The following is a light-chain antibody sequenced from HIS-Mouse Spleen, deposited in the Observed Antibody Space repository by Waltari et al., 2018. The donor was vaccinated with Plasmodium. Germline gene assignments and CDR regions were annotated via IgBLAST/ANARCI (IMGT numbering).Light chain of an antibody. CDR1: SSTTGRTY. CDR2: KNN. CDR3: AAWDDSLSGVV. Sequence: QSVLTQPPSSSGTPGQRATIPCSGTSSTTGRTYVYWYQQLPGPAPKLLIYKNNQRPSGVPDRFSGSKSGTSASLAISGLRSEDEADYYCAAWDDSLSGVVFGGGTKLTVL. J-gene: IGLJ2*01. V-gene: IGLV1-47*01.